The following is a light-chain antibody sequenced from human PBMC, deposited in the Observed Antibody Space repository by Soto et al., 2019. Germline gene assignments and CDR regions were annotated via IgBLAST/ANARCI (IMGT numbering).Light chain of an antibody. CDR2: GSS. CDR1: ENVGTN. CDR3: QQYNNWGLS. Sequence: IVLTQSPATLSVSPGKRVTLSCRASENVGTNLAWYQQRPGQPPRLLIYGSSTRATGISATFSGSGSRTEFTLTISSLQSEESAVYYCQQYNNWGLSFGGGTRVEIK. J-gene: IGKJ4*01. V-gene: IGKV3D-15*01.